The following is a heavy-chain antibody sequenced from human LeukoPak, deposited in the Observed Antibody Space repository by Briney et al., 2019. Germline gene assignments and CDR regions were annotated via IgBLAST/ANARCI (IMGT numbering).Heavy chain of an antibody. D-gene: IGHD6-13*01. Sequence: GGSLRLSCAASGFTFSSYAMTWVRQAPGKGLEWVSGVSGSGGNAYYADSAKGRFTISRDNSKNTLYLQMNSLRAEDTAVYYCAKSYSSSWSFYDYWGQGTLVTVSS. J-gene: IGHJ4*02. CDR3: AKSYSSSWSFYDY. CDR1: GFTFSSYA. CDR2: VSGSGGNA. V-gene: IGHV3-23*01.